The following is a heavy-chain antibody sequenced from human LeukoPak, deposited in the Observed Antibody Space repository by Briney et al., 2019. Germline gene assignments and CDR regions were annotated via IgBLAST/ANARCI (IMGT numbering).Heavy chain of an antibody. J-gene: IGHJ3*02. CDR2: IYYSGST. CDR1: GGSISSYY. V-gene: IGHV4-59*01. Sequence: PSETLSLTCTVSGGSISSYYWSWIRQPLGKGLEWIGYIYYSGSTNYNPSLKSRVTISVDTSKNQFSLKLSSVTAADTAVYYCARDQPLYYYDSSGYYYEWNAFDIWGQGTMVTVSS. D-gene: IGHD3-22*01. CDR3: ARDQPLYYYDSSGYYYEWNAFDI.